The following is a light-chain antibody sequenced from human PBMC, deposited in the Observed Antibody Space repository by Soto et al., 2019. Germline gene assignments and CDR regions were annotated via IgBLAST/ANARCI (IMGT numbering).Light chain of an antibody. CDR1: SSDVGGYNY. CDR2: DLS. CDR3: HSCETTVSGTYV. J-gene: IGLJ1*01. V-gene: IGLV2-11*01. Sequence: LSQPRKGCGSRGPPDTISCTGTSSDVGGYNYVSWYQQHPGKAPKLIIFDLSKRPSGVPDRFSGSKSGTSASLAITGLQAEDEGDYYCHSCETTVSGTYVFGTGTKVTVL.